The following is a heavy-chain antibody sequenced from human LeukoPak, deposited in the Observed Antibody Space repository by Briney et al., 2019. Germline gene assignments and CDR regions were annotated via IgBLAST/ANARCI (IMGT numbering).Heavy chain of an antibody. Sequence: SVKVSCKASGGTFSSYAISWVRQAPGQGLEWMGGIIPIFGTANYAQKSQGRVTITADKSTSTAYMELSSLRSEDTAVYYCASLLSAVAGRPWGQGTLVTVSS. V-gene: IGHV1-69*06. CDR3: ASLLSAVAGRP. D-gene: IGHD6-19*01. CDR1: GGTFSSYA. CDR2: IIPIFGTA. J-gene: IGHJ5*02.